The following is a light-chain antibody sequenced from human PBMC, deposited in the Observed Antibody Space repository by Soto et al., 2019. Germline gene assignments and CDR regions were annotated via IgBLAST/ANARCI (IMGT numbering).Light chain of an antibody. J-gene: IGKJ1*01. CDR1: QSVTTF. Sequence: EIVLTQSPATLSLSPGERATLSCRASQSVTTFLAWYQQKSGQAPRLLISDASNRATGIPARFIGSGSGTDFTLTISSLEPEDSAVYYCQQRSSWWTFGQGTKVEIK. CDR2: DAS. CDR3: QQRSSWWT. V-gene: IGKV3-11*01.